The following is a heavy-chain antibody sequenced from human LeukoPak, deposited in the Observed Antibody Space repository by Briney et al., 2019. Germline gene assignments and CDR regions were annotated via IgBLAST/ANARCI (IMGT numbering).Heavy chain of an antibody. CDR2: IYHSGST. CDR3: ARDLGAFDI. Sequence: SETLSLTCTVSGGSISSSSYSWGWIRQPPGKGLEWIGEIYHSGSTNYNPSLKSRVTISVDKSKNQFSLKLSSVTAADTAVYYCARDLGAFDIWGQGTMVTVSS. CDR1: GGSISSSSYS. J-gene: IGHJ3*02. V-gene: IGHV4-39*07.